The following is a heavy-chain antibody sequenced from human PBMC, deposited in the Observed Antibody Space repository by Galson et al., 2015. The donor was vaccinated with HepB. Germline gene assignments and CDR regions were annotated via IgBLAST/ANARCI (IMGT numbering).Heavy chain of an antibody. V-gene: IGHV3-30-3*01. CDR2: ISYDGSNK. CDR3: ASDATYYYDSSGPRG. CDR1: GFTFSSYA. J-gene: IGHJ4*02. D-gene: IGHD3-22*01. Sequence: SLRLSCAASGFTFSSYAMHWVRQAPGKGLEWVAVISYDGSNKYYADSVKGRFTISRDNSKNTLYLQMNSLRAEDTAVYYCASDATYYYDSSGPRGWGQGTLVTVSS.